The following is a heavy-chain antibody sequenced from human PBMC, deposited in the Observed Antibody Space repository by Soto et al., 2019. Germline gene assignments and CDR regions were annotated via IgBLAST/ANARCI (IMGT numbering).Heavy chain of an antibody. CDR3: VRDKVGVDVYYFDY. CDR2: IGGSGEST. V-gene: IGHV3-23*01. Sequence: LRLSCAASGFTFSDYAMSWVRQAPGKGLEWVSGIGGSGESTYYADSVTGRFTISRDRSKNILYLQMNSLRAEDTALYYCVRDKVGVDVYYFDYWGLGTLVTV. J-gene: IGHJ4*02. D-gene: IGHD5-12*01. CDR1: GFTFSDYA.